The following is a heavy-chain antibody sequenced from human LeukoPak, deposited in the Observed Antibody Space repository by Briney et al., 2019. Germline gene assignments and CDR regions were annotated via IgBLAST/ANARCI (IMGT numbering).Heavy chain of an antibody. CDR1: GFTVSSNY. V-gene: IGHV3-66*01. D-gene: IGHD1-26*01. CDR3: ARGGSYSYYYGMDV. J-gene: IGHJ6*02. CDR2: IYSGGST. Sequence: KPGESLRLSCAASGFTVSSNYMSWVRQAPGKGLEWVSVIYSGGSTYYADSVKGRFTISRDNSKNTLYLQMNSLRAEDTAVYYCARGGSYSYYYGMDVWGQGTTVTVSS.